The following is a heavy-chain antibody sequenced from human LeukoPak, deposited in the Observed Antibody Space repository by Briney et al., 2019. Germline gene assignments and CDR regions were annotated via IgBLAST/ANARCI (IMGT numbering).Heavy chain of an antibody. D-gene: IGHD5-12*01. V-gene: IGHV3-72*01. CDR1: GFTLSDHF. J-gene: IGHJ4*02. CDR3: TTAPRIVANDY. Sequence: PGGSLRLSCAASGFTLSDHFMDWVRQAPGNWLELLGRTGNKAHSFPTQYAASVEGRFIISRDDSKNSLYLQMNSLKAEDTAVYYCTTAPRIVANDYWGQGTLVTVSS. CDR2: TGNKAHSFPT.